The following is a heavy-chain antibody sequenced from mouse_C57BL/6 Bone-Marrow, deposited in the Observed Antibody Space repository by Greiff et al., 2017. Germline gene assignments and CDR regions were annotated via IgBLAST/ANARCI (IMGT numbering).Heavy chain of an antibody. CDR3: ARLIYYYGSSYDY. CDR2: IYPGDGDT. D-gene: IGHD1-1*01. Sequence: VQLQQSGPELVKPGASVKISCKASGYAFSSSWMNWVKQRPGKGLEWIGRIYPGDGDTNYNGKFKGKATLTADKSSSTAYMQLSSLSSEDSAVYFCARLIYYYGSSYDYWGQGTTLTVSS. V-gene: IGHV1-82*01. J-gene: IGHJ2*01. CDR1: GYAFSSSW.